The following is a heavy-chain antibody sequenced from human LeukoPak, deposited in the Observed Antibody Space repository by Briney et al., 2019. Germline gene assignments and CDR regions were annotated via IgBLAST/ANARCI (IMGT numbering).Heavy chain of an antibody. J-gene: IGHJ5*02. Sequence: PSQTLSLTCTVSGSSISSSSYYWAWIRQPPGMGLEWIGTIYYSGSTDYNPSLKSRVTISVDTSNNQLSLKVRSLTAADTAVYYCASQHYFGSGSVRGWFDPWGQGTLVTVSS. CDR3: ASQHYFGSGSVRGWFDP. D-gene: IGHD3-10*01. CDR2: IYYSGST. V-gene: IGHV4-39*07. CDR1: GSSISSSSYY.